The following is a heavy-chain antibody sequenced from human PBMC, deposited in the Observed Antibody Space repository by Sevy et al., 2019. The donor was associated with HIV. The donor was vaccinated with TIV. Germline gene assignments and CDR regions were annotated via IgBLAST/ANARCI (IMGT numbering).Heavy chain of an antibody. CDR2: INQNGSEI. J-gene: IGHJ6*02. D-gene: IGHD4-4*01. Sequence: GGSLRLSCVVSGFTFKNYWMSWVRQAPGKGLEWVANINQNGSEIYSVDSVKGRFTFSSNNAKNAVYLQMNSLRVEDTAVYYCGINSDYCMDAWGQGTTVTVSS. CDR1: GFTFKNYW. V-gene: IGHV3-7*01. CDR3: GINSDYCMDA.